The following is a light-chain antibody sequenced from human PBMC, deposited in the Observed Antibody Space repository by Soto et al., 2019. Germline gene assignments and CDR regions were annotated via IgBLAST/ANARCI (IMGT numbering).Light chain of an antibody. Sequence: EIVFTHSPCTLSLSPVERATLSCRASQIVSSNLAWYQQKPGQAPRLLIYGASTRATGTPARLSGSGSGTEFNLTISSLQSEDFAVYYCQQYNNWPPMITFGQGTRLEIK. V-gene: IGKV3-15*01. CDR2: GAS. CDR3: QQYNNWPPMIT. J-gene: IGKJ5*01. CDR1: QIVSSN.